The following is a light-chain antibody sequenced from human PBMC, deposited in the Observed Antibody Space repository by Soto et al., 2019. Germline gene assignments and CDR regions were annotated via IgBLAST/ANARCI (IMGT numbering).Light chain of an antibody. CDR1: SSDVGGYNY. CDR2: EVS. V-gene: IGLV2-8*01. Sequence: QSALTQPPSASGSPGQAVTISCTGTSSDVGGYNYVSWYQQHPGKAPKLMIYEVSKRPSGVPDRFSGSKSGNTASLTVSGLQAEEEADYYCSSYAGSSVVFGGGTKLTVL. J-gene: IGLJ2*01. CDR3: SSYAGSSVV.